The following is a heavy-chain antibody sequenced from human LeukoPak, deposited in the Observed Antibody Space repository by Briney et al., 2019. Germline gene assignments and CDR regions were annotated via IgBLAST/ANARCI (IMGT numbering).Heavy chain of an antibody. D-gene: IGHD3-22*01. CDR2: ISDSGST. Sequence: PSETLSLTCVVSGGSLSTHHWSWIRQSPGRGLEWIGYISDSGSTNYNPSLKSRVTISVDTSKNQFSLMLSSVTAADTTVYYCARGYDSSAYYPFNYWGQGTLVTVSS. V-gene: IGHV4-59*11. J-gene: IGHJ4*02. CDR1: GGSLSTHH. CDR3: ARGYDSSAYYPFNY.